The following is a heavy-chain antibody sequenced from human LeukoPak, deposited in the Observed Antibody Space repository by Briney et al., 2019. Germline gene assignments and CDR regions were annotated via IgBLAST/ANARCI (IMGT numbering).Heavy chain of an antibody. J-gene: IGHJ4*02. D-gene: IGHD5-18*01. CDR3: AKGDSGMVRRYYCDY. V-gene: IGHV3-23*01. CDR1: GFTFSSYD. Sequence: GGSLRLSCAASGFTFSSYDMSWVRQAPGKGLEWVSLISGSGGDTYYADSVKGRLTISRDISKNTLYLQMNSLSAEDTAVYYCAKGDSGMVRRYYCDYWGQGTLVTVSS. CDR2: ISGSGGDT.